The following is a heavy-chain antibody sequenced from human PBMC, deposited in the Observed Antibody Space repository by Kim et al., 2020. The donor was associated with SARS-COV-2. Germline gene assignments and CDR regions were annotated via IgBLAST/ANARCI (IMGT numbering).Heavy chain of an antibody. CDR1: GYTFTSYA. Sequence: ASVKVSCKASGYTFTSYAMNWVRQAPGQGLEWMGWINTNTGNPTYAQGFTGRFVFSLDTSVSTAYLQISSLKAEDTAVYYCARGAVDLSYDYGDSQWYWGQGTLVTVSS. V-gene: IGHV7-4-1*02. J-gene: IGHJ4*02. CDR2: INTNTGNP. CDR3: ARGAVDLSYDYGDSQWY. D-gene: IGHD4-17*01.